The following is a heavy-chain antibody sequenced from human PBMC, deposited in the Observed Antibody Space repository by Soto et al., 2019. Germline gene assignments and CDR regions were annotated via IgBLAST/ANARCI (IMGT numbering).Heavy chain of an antibody. Sequence: QVPLVESGGGVVQPGGSLRLSCAASGFTFSAYGMHWVRQAPGKGLEWVALISYDASGENYADSVKGRFTSSRDNSKSSLYLHLDSLGAEDTAVYYCARSIVPKITRLVDVWGQGTLGTVSS. V-gene: IGHV3-30-3*01. J-gene: IGHJ4*02. CDR2: ISYDASGE. CDR1: GFTFSAYG. CDR3: ARSIVPKITRLVDV. D-gene: IGHD3-16*01.